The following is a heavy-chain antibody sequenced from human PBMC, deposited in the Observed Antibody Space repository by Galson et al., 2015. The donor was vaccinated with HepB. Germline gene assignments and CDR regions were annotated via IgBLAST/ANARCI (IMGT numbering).Heavy chain of an antibody. D-gene: IGHD2-8*02. CDR2: IGTAGDT. Sequence: SLRLSCAASGFTFSSYDMHWVRQATGKGLEWVSAIGTAGDTYYPGSVKGRFTISRENAKNSLYLQMNSLRAGDTAVYYCARAGGRPDAFDIWGQGTMVTVSS. J-gene: IGHJ3*02. V-gene: IGHV3-13*01. CDR1: GFTFSSYD. CDR3: ARAGGRPDAFDI.